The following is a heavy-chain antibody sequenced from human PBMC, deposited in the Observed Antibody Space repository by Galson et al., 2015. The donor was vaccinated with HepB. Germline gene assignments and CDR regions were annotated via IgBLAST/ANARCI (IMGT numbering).Heavy chain of an antibody. J-gene: IGHJ6*03. CDR2: INAGNGNT. Sequence: SVKVSCKASGYTFTSYAMHWVRQAPGQRLEWMGWINAGNGNTKYSQKFQGRVTITRDTSASTAYMELSSLRSEDTAVYYCARGLAYCGGDCYWRAYYYYYMDVWGKGTTVTVSS. CDR3: ARGLAYCGGDCYWRAYYYYYMDV. V-gene: IGHV1-3*01. CDR1: GYTFTSYA. D-gene: IGHD2-21*01.